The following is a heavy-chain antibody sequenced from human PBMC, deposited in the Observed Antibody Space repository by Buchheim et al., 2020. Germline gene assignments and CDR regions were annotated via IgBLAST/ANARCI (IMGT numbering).Heavy chain of an antibody. CDR1: GFTFSTYW. CDR2: INQDGSEK. CDR3: ANWDNS. V-gene: IGHV3-7*01. J-gene: IGHJ4*02. D-gene: IGHD1/OR15-1a*01. Sequence: EVQLVDSGGGLVQPGGSLRLSCAASGFTFSTYWLHWVRQAPGKGLEWVANINQDGSEKSYVDSVKGRFTISRANAEHSLYLQMNSLRVEDTAVYYCANWDNSWGQGSL.